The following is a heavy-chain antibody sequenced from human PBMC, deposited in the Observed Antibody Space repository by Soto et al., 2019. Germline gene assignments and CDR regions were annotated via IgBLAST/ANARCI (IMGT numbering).Heavy chain of an antibody. CDR1: GFTFNNYG. CDR3: AKAWLRTTNNWFDP. CDR2: ISYDGNNQ. V-gene: IGHV3-30*18. D-gene: IGHD5-12*01. Sequence: QVQLVESGGGVVQPGRSLRLSCAASGFTFNNYGMHWVRQAPGKGLEWVAVISYDGNNQYYADSVKGRFTVSRDNSKNTLYLQMNGLRAEDTAVYYCAKAWLRTTNNWFDPWGQGTLLTVSS. J-gene: IGHJ5*02.